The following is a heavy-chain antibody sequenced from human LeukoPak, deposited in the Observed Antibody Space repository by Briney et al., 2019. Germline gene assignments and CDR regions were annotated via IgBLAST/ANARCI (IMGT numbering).Heavy chain of an antibody. J-gene: IGHJ4*02. CDR3: ARRTYGSGSYYNFDY. D-gene: IGHD3-10*01. CDR2: IYYSGST. V-gene: IGHV4-39*02. CDR1: GGSIRSSSYY. Sequence: SETLSLTCTVSGGSIRSSSYYWGWIRQPPGKELEWIGSIYYSGSTYYNPSLKSRVTISVDPSINHFSLKLTSVTAADTAVYYCARRTYGSGSYYNFDYWGQGTLVTVSS.